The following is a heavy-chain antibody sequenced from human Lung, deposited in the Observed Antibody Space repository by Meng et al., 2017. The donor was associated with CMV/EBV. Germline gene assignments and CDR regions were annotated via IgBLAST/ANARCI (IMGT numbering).Heavy chain of an antibody. CDR1: GFTFSSYW. Sequence: GESXKISCAASGFTFSSYWMSWVRQAPGKGLEWVANIKQDGSEKYYVDSVKGRFTISRDNAKNSLYLQMNSLRAEDTAVYYCARDQRPEYYDFWSGYLGKGGYYGMDVWXKGTTVTVSS. D-gene: IGHD3-3*01. CDR2: IKQDGSEK. J-gene: IGHJ6*04. CDR3: ARDQRPEYYDFWSGYLGKGGYYGMDV. V-gene: IGHV3-7*01.